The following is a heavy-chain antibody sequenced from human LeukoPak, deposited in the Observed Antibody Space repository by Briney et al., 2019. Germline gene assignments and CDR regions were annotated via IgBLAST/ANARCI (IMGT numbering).Heavy chain of an antibody. V-gene: IGHV4-61*02. CDR2: IFTSGST. D-gene: IGHD2-21*02. J-gene: IGHJ3*02. CDR1: GGSISSGSNY. CDR3: AGAYCGGDCYSGRTFDI. Sequence: SQTLSLTCTVSGGSISSGSNYWSWIRQPAGKGLEWIGRIFTSGSTNYNPSLKSRVTISVDTSKNQFSLKLSSVTAADTAVYYCAGAYCGGDCYSGRTFDIWGQGTMVTVSS.